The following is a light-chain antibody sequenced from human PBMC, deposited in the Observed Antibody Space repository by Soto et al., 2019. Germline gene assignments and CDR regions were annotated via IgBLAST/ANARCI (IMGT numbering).Light chain of an antibody. CDR3: QMSYSRSTSA. V-gene: IGKV1-39*01. J-gene: IGKJ3*01. CDR2: GAS. Sequence: DMQMTQSPSSLSASVGDRVTITCRASQSINKNLNWFQQKPGKAPKLLIYGASNLHSGVPSRFSGSGSGTDFTLTISSLQPEDVATYYCQMSYSRSTSAFGPGTKVDIK. CDR1: QSINKN.